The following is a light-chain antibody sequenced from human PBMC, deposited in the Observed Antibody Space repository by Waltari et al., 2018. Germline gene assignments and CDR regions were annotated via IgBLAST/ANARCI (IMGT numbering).Light chain of an antibody. CDR3: QEYYSPHLT. CDR1: QSVLYTSNNKNY. Sequence: DIVMTQSPDSLAVSLGERATINCKSSQSVLYTSNNKNYLAWYQQRPGQPPKLLIRWASTRESGVPDRVSGSGSGTDFTLTSTSLQAEDVAVHYCQEYYSPHLTFGGGTKVEIK. CDR2: WAS. J-gene: IGKJ4*01. V-gene: IGKV4-1*01.